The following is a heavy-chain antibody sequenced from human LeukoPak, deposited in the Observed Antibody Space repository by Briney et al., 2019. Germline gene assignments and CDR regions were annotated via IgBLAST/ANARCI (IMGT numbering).Heavy chain of an antibody. J-gene: IGHJ5*02. Sequence: ASVKVSCKVSGYTLTELSMHWVRQAPGKGLEWMGGFDPEDGETIYAQKFQGRVTMTEDTSTDTAYMELSSLRSEDTAVYYCATWPYSSGWYGGDWFDPWGQGTLVTVSS. V-gene: IGHV1-24*01. D-gene: IGHD6-19*01. CDR2: FDPEDGET. CDR1: GYTLTELS. CDR3: ATWPYSSGWYGGDWFDP.